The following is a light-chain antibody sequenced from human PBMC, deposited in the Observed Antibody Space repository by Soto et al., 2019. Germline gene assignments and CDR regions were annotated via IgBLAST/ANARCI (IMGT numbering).Light chain of an antibody. CDR3: QQRHMWPIT. J-gene: IGKJ5*01. CDR1: QSFRGL. V-gene: IGKV3-11*01. Sequence: EVVLTQSPVPLSLSPGERATLSCRASQSFRGLLAWYQQKPGQAARLLIYDAYNRATGIPPRFSGRGSGKDFTVTISSLEPEESAVYYCQQRHMWPITFGQGTRLEIK. CDR2: DAY.